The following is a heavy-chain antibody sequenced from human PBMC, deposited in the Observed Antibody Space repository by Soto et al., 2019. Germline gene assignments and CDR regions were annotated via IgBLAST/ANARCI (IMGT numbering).Heavy chain of an antibody. V-gene: IGHV4-4*02. CDR2: IYHSGST. CDR1: GGSISSSNW. CDR3: ARYLVGYYGSGSYYYGMDV. J-gene: IGHJ6*02. D-gene: IGHD3-10*01. Sequence: SETLSLTCAVSGGSISSSNWWSWVRQPPVKGLEWSGEIYHSGSTNYNPSLKSRVTISVDKSKNQFSLKLSSVTAADTAVYYCARYLVGYYGSGSYYYGMDVWGQGTTVTVSS.